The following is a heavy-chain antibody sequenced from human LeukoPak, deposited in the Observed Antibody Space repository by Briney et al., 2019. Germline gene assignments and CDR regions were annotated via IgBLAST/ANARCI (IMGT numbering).Heavy chain of an antibody. J-gene: IGHJ4*02. V-gene: IGHV4-30-4*01. CDR3: ASGSSFGEFDY. Sequence: NPSQTLSLTCTVSGGSISSGDYYWSWIRQPPGKGLEWIGYIYYSGSTYYNPSLKSRVTISVDTSKNQFSLKLSSVTAADTAVYYCASGSSFGEFDYWGQGTLVTVSP. D-gene: IGHD3-10*01. CDR2: IYYSGST. CDR1: GGSISSGDYY.